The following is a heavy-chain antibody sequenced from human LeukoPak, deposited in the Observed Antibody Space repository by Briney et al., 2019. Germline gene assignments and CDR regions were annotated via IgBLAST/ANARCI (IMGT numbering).Heavy chain of an antibody. V-gene: IGHV3-23*01. CDR1: GFTFSSYA. CDR3: AKGVAVASPYYFDY. CDR2: ISGSGSST. Sequence: GGSLRLSCAASGFTFSSYAMSWVRQAPGKGLEWVSPISGSGSSTYYADSVKGRFTISRDNSKNTLYLQMNSLRAEDTAVYYCAKGVAVASPYYFDYWGQGPLVPVSS. J-gene: IGHJ4*02. D-gene: IGHD6-19*01.